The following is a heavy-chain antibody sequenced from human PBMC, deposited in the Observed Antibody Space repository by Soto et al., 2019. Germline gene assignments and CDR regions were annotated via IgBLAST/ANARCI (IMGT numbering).Heavy chain of an antibody. V-gene: IGHV3-23*01. Sequence: TGGSLRLSCAASGFTFSSYAMSWVRQAPGEGLEWVSAISGSGGSTYYADSVKGRFTISRDNSKNTLYLQMNSLRAEDTAVYYCAKGGEYYDILTGYYPSDYWGQGTLVTVSS. J-gene: IGHJ4*02. CDR3: AKGGEYYDILTGYYPSDY. CDR2: ISGSGGST. D-gene: IGHD3-9*01. CDR1: GFTFSSYA.